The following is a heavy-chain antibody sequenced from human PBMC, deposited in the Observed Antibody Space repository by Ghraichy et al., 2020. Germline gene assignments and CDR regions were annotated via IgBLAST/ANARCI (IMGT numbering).Heavy chain of an antibody. D-gene: IGHD3-10*02. Sequence: GGSLRLSCVASGINFSTYWMSWVRQAPGKGLEWVANINEDGSAKNYVDSVRGRFTISRDNAKKSMSLQMNNLRAEDTALYYCAPHPCLGNYCELDYWGQGTLVTVSS. CDR3: APHPCLGNYCELDY. J-gene: IGHJ4*02. V-gene: IGHV3-7*01. CDR1: GINFSTYW. CDR2: INEDGSAK.